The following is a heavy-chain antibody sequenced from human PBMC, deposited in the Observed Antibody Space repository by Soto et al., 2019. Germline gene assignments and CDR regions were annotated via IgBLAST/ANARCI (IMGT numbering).Heavy chain of an antibody. V-gene: IGHV1-18*04. CDR2: ISAYTANT. CDR3: ARDYPVVRDFDCLLSEGSMEV. J-gene: IGHJ6*02. CDR1: GYTFTSYG. Sequence: QVQLVQSGAEVKKPGASVKVSCKASGYTFTSYGISWVRQAPGQGLEWMGWISAYTANTNYAQKLQGRVTMTTDTSTSTAYMELRSLRSDDTAVYYCARDYPVVRDFDCLLSEGSMEVWGQGTTVTVSS. D-gene: IGHD3-9*01.